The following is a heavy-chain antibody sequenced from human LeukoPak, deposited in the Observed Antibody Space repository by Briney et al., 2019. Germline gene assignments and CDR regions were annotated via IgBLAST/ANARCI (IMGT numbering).Heavy chain of an antibody. CDR2: INSDGSST. CDR1: GFTFSSYW. J-gene: IGHJ3*02. D-gene: IGHD2-15*01. V-gene: IGHV3-74*01. CDR3: ARVGGSSDAFDI. Sequence: PGGSLRLSCAASGFTFSSYWMHWVRQAPGKGLVRVSRINSDGSSTSYADSVKGRFTISRDNAKNTLYLQMNSLRAEDTAVYYCARVGGSSDAFDIWGQGTMVTVSS.